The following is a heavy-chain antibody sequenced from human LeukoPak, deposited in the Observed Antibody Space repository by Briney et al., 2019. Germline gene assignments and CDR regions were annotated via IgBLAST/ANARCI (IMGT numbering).Heavy chain of an antibody. CDR1: GFTFGDYA. J-gene: IGHJ4*02. CDR2: IRSKVYGGTP. V-gene: IGHV3-49*04. Sequence: PGGSLRLSCTASGFTFGDYAMTWVRQAPGKGLEWVGFIRSKVYGGTPEYAASVKGRFTISRDNANNSLYLQMNSLRAEDTAVYYCTTDIVVVVAATRNGALRYYFDYWGQGTLVTVSS. CDR3: TTDIVVVVAATRNGALRYYFDY. D-gene: IGHD2-15*01.